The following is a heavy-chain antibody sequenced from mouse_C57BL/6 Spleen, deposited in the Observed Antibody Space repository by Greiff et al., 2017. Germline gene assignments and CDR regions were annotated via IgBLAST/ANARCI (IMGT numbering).Heavy chain of an antibody. CDR3: AITTEVAYYYGG. CDR1: GYTFTNYC. D-gene: IGHD1-1*01. Sequence: VQLQQPGPELVRPGSSVKLSCKASGYTFTNYCMHWVKQRPIQGLEWIGNINPSDSETHYNHKFKVKATLTVDKSSSTAYMQLSSLTSEDSAVYYCAITTEVAYYYGGWGKGTTLTVAS. V-gene: IGHV1-52*01. J-gene: IGHJ2*01. CDR2: INPSDSET.